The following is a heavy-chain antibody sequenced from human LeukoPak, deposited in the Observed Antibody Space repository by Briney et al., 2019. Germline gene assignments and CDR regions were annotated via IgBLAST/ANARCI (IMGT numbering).Heavy chain of an antibody. CDR3: AKDSAHSSSWYVDRWFDY. CDR2: ISYDGSNK. D-gene: IGHD6-13*01. V-gene: IGHV3-30*18. Sequence: PGRSLRLSCAASGFTFSSYGMHRVRQAPGKGLEWVAVISYDGSNKYYADSVKGRFTISRDNSKNTLYLQMNSLRAEDTAVYYCAKDSAHSSSWYVDRWFDYWGQGTLVTVSS. CDR1: GFTFSSYG. J-gene: IGHJ4*02.